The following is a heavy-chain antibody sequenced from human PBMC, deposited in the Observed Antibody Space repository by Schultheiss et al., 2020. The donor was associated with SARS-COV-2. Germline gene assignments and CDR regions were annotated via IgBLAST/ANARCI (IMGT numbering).Heavy chain of an antibody. CDR2: ISSSGSTI. J-gene: IGHJ6*02. V-gene: IGHV3-11*04. D-gene: IGHD4-17*01. CDR1: GFTFSDYY. CDR3: ARDQYGDHSQYYYGMDV. Sequence: GGSLRLSCAASGFTFSDYYMSWIRQAPGKGLEWVSYISSSGSTIYYADSVKGRFTISRDNAKNSLYLQMNSLRADDTAVYYCARDQYGDHSQYYYGMDVWGQGTTVTVSS.